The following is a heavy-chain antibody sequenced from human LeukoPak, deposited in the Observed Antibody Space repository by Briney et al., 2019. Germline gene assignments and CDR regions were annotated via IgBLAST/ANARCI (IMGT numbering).Heavy chain of an antibody. V-gene: IGHV3-9*01. D-gene: IGHD6-19*01. CDR3: AKASGEAGTYYFDY. J-gene: IGHJ4*02. Sequence: KSGSRGYADSVKGRFTISRDNAKNSLYLQMNSLRAEDTALYYCAKASGEAGTYYFDYWGQGTLVTVSS. CDR2: KSGSR.